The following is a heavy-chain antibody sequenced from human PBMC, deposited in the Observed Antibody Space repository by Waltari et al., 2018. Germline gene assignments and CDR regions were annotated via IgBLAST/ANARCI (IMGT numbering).Heavy chain of an antibody. V-gene: IGHV1-18*01. D-gene: IGHD7-27*01. Sequence: QVELVQSGGEVKKTGASVKVSCKASGYRFSDYAIVWVRPGPGQGLEWMGWISGYNGNTKYAQRVQDRVTVTTDTSTSTAYMELRSLRSDDSALYYCARSRALGTIDAYGFDMWGRGTMVTVSS. J-gene: IGHJ3*02. CDR2: ISGYNGNT. CDR1: GYRFSDYA. CDR3: ARSRALGTIDAYGFDM.